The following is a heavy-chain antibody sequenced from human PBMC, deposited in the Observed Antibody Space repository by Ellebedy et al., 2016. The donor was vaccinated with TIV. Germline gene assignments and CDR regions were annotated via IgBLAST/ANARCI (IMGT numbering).Heavy chain of an antibody. CDR2: IYYNGNT. J-gene: IGHJ4*02. CDR1: GGSISNYY. V-gene: IGHV4-59*08. CDR3: ARHFNSGTYPLDY. Sequence: SETLSLIXTVSGGSISNYYWSWFRQPPGKRLEWIAYIYYNGNTNYNPSLKSRVTISVATSENQFSLRLTSVTAADTAVYYCARHFNSGTYPLDYWGPGTLVTVSS. D-gene: IGHD3-10*01.